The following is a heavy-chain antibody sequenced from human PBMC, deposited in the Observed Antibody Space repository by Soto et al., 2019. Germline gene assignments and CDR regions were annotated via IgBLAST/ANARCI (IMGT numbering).Heavy chain of an antibody. Sequence: PSETLSLTCTVSGGSVSSGSYYWSWIRQPPGKGLEWIGYIYYSGSTNYNPSLKSRVTISVDTSKNQFSLKLSSVTAADTAVYYCARGRGSGSYYPWFDPWGQGTLVTVSS. CDR1: GGSVSSGSYY. D-gene: IGHD3-10*01. CDR2: IYYSGST. CDR3: ARGRGSGSYYPWFDP. V-gene: IGHV4-61*01. J-gene: IGHJ5*02.